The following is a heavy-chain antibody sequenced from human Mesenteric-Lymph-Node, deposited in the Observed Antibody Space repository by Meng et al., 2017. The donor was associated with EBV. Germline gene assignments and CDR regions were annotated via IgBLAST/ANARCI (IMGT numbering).Heavy chain of an antibody. CDR2: IYYNGNT. Sequence: QVHRQESGQGLVKPPETLSLTCTVSGGSVSSTSYYWSWIRQPPGKGLEWIGYIYYNGNTNYNPSLKSRVTISVDTSNNHFSLKLSSVTAADTAVYYCVRGAAIGPRYFDYWGQGTLVTVSS. V-gene: IGHV4-61*03. D-gene: IGHD2-2*02. J-gene: IGHJ4*02. CDR1: GGSVSSTSYY. CDR3: VRGAAIGPRYFDY.